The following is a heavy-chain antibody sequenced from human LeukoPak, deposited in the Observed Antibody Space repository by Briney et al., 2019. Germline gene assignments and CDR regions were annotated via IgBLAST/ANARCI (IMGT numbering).Heavy chain of an antibody. CDR3: ARQPGGWASFDI. D-gene: IGHD3-16*01. V-gene: IGHV4-59*08. CDR1: GGSMSNYF. CDR2: MYYDGTNA. Sequence: SETLSLTCIVSGGSMSNYFWSWIRRPPGKRLEWVAYMYYDGTNANYNPSLKSRLTMSVDTSKNQFSLSLSSVTPADTAMYYCARQPGGWASFDIWGQGTMVTVSS. J-gene: IGHJ3*02.